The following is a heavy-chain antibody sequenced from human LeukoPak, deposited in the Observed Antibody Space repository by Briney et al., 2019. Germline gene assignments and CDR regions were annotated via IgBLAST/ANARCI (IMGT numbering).Heavy chain of an antibody. CDR1: GFTFSSFA. CDR3: VKSAGFDWLSPLDAFDI. V-gene: IGHV3-64D*06. Sequence: GGSLRLSCAASGFTFSSFAMHWVSQPPGKGLEYVSAISSSGGSTYYADSVKGRFTISRDNTKDTLYLQMSSLRAEDTTVYYCVKSAGFDWLSPLDAFDIWGQGTMVTVSS. CDR2: ISSSGGST. J-gene: IGHJ3*02. D-gene: IGHD3-9*01.